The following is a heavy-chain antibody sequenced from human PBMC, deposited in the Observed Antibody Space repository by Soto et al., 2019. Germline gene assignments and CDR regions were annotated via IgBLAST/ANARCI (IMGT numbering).Heavy chain of an antibody. CDR2: ISGSGGST. Sequence: HPGGSLRLSCAASGFTFSSYSMSWVRQAPGRGLEWVAAISGSGGSTYYAASVKGRFTISGDNSKNTLYLQMNSLRAEDTAVYYCAKVLRYYYDSSGYYNYFDYWGQGTLVTVSS. CDR1: GFTFSSYS. CDR3: AKVLRYYYDSSGYYNYFDY. D-gene: IGHD3-22*01. V-gene: IGHV3-23*01. J-gene: IGHJ4*02.